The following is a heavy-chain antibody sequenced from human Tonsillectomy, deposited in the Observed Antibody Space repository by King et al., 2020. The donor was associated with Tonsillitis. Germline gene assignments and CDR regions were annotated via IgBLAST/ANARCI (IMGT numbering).Heavy chain of an antibody. Sequence: QLQESGPGVVKPSETLALTCTVSGGSISSSDHYWAWIRQPPGKGLEWIGYMYYSGTIFYNPSLKSRITISGGTSENRFSLKLSSVPAADTAVYFCARSVSGSFDYWGQGAPVTVSS. CDR3: ARSVSGSFDY. D-gene: IGHD1-26*01. CDR2: MYYSGTI. CDR1: GGSISSSDHY. V-gene: IGHV4-39*01. J-gene: IGHJ4*02.